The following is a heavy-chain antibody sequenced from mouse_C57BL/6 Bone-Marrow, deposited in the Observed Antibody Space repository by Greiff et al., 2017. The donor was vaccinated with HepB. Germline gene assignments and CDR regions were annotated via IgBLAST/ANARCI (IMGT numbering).Heavy chain of an antibody. Sequence: QVTLKESGPGILQSSQTLSLTCSFSGFSLSTSGMGVSWIRQPSGKGLEWLAHIYWDDDKRYNPSLKRRLTISKDTSRNQVLLKITSVDTADTATYYCARAYYSNYDWYFDVWGTGTTVTVSS. V-gene: IGHV8-12*01. J-gene: IGHJ1*03. CDR3: ARAYYSNYDWYFDV. D-gene: IGHD2-5*01. CDR2: IYWDDDK. CDR1: GFSLSTSGMG.